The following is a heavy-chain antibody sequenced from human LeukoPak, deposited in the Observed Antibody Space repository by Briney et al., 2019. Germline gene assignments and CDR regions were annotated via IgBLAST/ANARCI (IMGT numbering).Heavy chain of an antibody. CDR3: AYGDFKNWFDP. CDR1: GGYISSYY. D-gene: IGHD4-17*01. J-gene: IGHJ5*02. V-gene: IGHV4-59*01. Sequence: SETLSLTCTVSGGYISSYYWSWIRQPPGKGLEWVGYIYYSGGTNYTPSLKSRVTISVDAYQHQFSLKLSSVTAADTAVYFCAYGDFKNWFDPWGQGILVTVS. CDR2: IYYSGGT.